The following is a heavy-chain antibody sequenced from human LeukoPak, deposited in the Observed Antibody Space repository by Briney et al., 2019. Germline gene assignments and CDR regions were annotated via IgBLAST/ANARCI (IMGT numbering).Heavy chain of an antibody. CDR2: INEDGSNK. Sequence: GGSLRLSCTASGFSFSNHYMRWIRQAPGKGLEWVANINEDGSNKWHLGSVKGRFTVSRDNARDSLYLQMNSLRVEDTAVYYCTRVIVAVPGYFDYFDFWGQGVLVTVSS. D-gene: IGHD6-19*01. CDR3: TRVIVAVPGYFDYFDF. CDR1: GFSFSNHY. V-gene: IGHV3-7*01. J-gene: IGHJ4*02.